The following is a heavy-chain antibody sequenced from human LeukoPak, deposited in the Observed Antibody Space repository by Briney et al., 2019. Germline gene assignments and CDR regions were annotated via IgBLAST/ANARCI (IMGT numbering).Heavy chain of an antibody. CDR2: ISGSDGGT. CDR3: AKDPRAVAGNWFDP. V-gene: IGHV3-23*01. J-gene: IGHJ5*02. CDR1: GFTFSTYA. D-gene: IGHD6-19*01. Sequence: GGSLRLSCAASGFTFSTYAMSWVRQAPGKGLEWVSTISGSDGGTYYADSVKGRFTISRDNSKNTLYLQMNSLRAEDTAVYYCAKDPRAVAGNWFDPWGQGTLVTVPS.